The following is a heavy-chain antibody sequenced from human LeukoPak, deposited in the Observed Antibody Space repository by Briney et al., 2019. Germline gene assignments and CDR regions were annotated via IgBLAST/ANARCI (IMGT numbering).Heavy chain of an antibody. Sequence: GGSLRLSCAASGFTFSTSWMTWVRQAPGKGLEWVASINGDGSEIHYVDSVKGRFTISRDNAKDSLYLQMNSLTAEDTAVYYCAKGDTMIVVAYDYWGQGTLVTVSS. D-gene: IGHD3-22*01. V-gene: IGHV3-7*03. J-gene: IGHJ4*02. CDR1: GFTFSTSW. CDR3: AKGDTMIVVAYDY. CDR2: INGDGSEI.